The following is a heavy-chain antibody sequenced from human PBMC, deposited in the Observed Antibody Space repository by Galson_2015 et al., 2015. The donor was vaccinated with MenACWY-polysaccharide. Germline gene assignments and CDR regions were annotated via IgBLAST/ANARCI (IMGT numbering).Heavy chain of an antibody. J-gene: IGHJ4*02. CDR3: AKMVPQTTKNDY. CDR2: IPYDGSNK. V-gene: IGHV3-30*02. Sequence: SLRLSCAASGLIFSNYGMHWVRQAPGKGLEWVPFIPYDGSNKYYPDSVKGRFTISRDNSKNTLYLQMNSLGVEDTAVYYCAKMVPQTTKNDYWGQGTRVTVAS. D-gene: IGHD4-17*01. CDR1: GLIFSNYG.